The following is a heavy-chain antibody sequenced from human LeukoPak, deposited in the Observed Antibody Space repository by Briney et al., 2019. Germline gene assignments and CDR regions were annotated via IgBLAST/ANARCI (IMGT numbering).Heavy chain of an antibody. J-gene: IGHJ4*02. Sequence: GGSLRLSCATSGFTFSTFAMIWVRQPPGKGLEWVSSIFPSGGEIHYADSVRGRFTISRDNSKSTLSLQMNSLRAEDTAIYYCATYRQVLLPFESWGQGTLVTVSS. D-gene: IGHD2-8*02. CDR3: ATYRQVLLPFES. V-gene: IGHV3-23*01. CDR1: GFTFSTFA. CDR2: IFPSGGEI.